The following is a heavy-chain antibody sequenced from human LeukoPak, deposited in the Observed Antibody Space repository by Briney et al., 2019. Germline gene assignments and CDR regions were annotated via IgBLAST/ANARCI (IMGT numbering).Heavy chain of an antibody. CDR1: GFTFSSYA. CDR3: AKDGILWFGELSLDY. D-gene: IGHD3-10*01. J-gene: IGHJ4*02. CDR2: ISGSGGST. V-gene: IGHV3-23*01. Sequence: GGSLSLSCAASGFTFSSYAMSWVRQAPGQGLEWVSAISGSGGSTYYADSVKGRFTISRDNSKNTLYLQMNSLRAEDTAVYYCAKDGILWFGELSLDYWGQGTLVTVSS.